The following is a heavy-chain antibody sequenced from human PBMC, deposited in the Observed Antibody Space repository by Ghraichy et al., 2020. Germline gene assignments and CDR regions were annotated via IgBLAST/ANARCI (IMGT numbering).Heavy chain of an antibody. CDR3: ARGWTSPTDNWFDP. Sequence: ASVKVSCKASGYTFTSYGISWVRQAPGQGLEWMGWIIAYNGNTNYAQKLQGRVTMTTDTSTSTAYMELRSLRSDDTAVYYCARGWTSPTDNWFDPWGQGTLVTVSS. J-gene: IGHJ5*02. D-gene: IGHD3/OR15-3a*01. V-gene: IGHV1-18*01. CDR1: GYTFTSYG. CDR2: IIAYNGNT.